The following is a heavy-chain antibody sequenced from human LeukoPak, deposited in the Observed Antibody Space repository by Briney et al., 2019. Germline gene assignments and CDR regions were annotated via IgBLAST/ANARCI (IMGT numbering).Heavy chain of an antibody. Sequence: SETLSLTCTVSGDSISSYYWSWIRQPPGKGLEWIGYIYYSGSTNYNPSLKSRVTISVDTSKNQFSLKLSSVTAADTAVYYCARDRYYYDSSGYYKIFDYWGQGTLVTVSS. CDR3: ARDRYYYDSSGYYKIFDY. J-gene: IGHJ4*02. CDR2: IYYSGST. V-gene: IGHV4-59*01. CDR1: GDSISSYY. D-gene: IGHD3-22*01.